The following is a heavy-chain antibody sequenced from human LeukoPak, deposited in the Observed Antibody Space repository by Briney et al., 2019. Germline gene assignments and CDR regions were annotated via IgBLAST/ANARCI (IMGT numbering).Heavy chain of an antibody. CDR2: IYHSGST. J-gene: IGHJ6*03. V-gene: IGHV4-38-2*01. Sequence: NPSETLSLTCAVSGYSVSSGYYWGWIRPPPGKGLEWIGSIYHSGSTYYNPSLKSRVTISVDTSKNQFSLKLSSVTAADTAVYYCARVRVVPAAIGGDYMDVWGKGTTVTVSS. CDR1: GYSVSSGYY. CDR3: ARVRVVPAAIGGDYMDV. D-gene: IGHD2-2*02.